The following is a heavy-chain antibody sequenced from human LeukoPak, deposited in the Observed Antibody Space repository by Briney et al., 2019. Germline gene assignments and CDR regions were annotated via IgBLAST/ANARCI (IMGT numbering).Heavy chain of an antibody. J-gene: IGHJ5*02. Sequence: SETLSLTCAVYGGSFSGYYWSWLRQPPGKGLEWIGEINHSGSTNYNPSLKSRVTISVDTSKNQFSLKLSSVTAADTAVYYCASLSSSWYSRGFDPWGQGTLVTVSS. D-gene: IGHD6-13*01. CDR3: ASLSSSWYSRGFDP. V-gene: IGHV4-34*01. CDR2: INHSGST. CDR1: GGSFSGYY.